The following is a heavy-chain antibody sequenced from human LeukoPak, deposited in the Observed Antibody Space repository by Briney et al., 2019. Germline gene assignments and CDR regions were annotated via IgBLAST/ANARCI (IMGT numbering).Heavy chain of an antibody. Sequence: GGSLRLSCAASGFTFSSFEMNWVRQAPGKGLEWVSYISGSGITIYYADSVKGRFTISRDNAKNSLYLQMNSLRAGDTAVYYCAREMGGYPFDYWGQGTLVTVSS. CDR3: AREMGGYPFDY. CDR1: GFTFSSFE. CDR2: ISGSGITI. V-gene: IGHV3-48*03. J-gene: IGHJ4*02. D-gene: IGHD5-12*01.